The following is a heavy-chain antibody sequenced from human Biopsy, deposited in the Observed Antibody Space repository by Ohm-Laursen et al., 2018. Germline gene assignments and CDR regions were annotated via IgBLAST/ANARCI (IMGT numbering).Heavy chain of an antibody. CDR2: VDWDDYK. D-gene: IGHD6-13*01. J-gene: IGHJ6*02. CDR3: ARTPILIVSAGLVYRHRRHLQGMDV. CDR1: GFSLSARGMS. Sequence: TQTLTLTCSFSGFSLSARGMSVSWIRQAPGKALEWLARVDWDDYKDYSASLKTKLSISKDTSNDQVVLTVNNVDPADTATYYFARTPILIVSAGLVYRHRRHLQGMDVWDQGSAVTVS. V-gene: IGHV2-70*11.